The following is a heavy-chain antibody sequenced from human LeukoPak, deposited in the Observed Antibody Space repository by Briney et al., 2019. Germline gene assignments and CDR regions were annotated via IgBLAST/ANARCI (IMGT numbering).Heavy chain of an antibody. CDR3: AKVRLLLSSWDYVFEL. Sequence: GGSLRLSCAASGLKDARVSMRCVRQAPGKGLEWVASVRFDGNNKYYADSVKGRFTISRDNSKNTLYLQMDSLRREHTSIYYCAKVRLLLSSWDYVFELCAQGTMGTVSS. CDR2: VRFDGNNK. D-gene: IGHD6-13*01. V-gene: IGHV3-30*02. J-gene: IGHJ3*01. CDR1: GLKDARVS.